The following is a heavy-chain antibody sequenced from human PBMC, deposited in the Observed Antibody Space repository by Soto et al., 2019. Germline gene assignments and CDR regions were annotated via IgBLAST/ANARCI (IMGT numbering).Heavy chain of an antibody. J-gene: IGHJ4*02. CDR2: ISGSGGST. CDR1: GFTFSSYA. CDR3: AKLSSMIVVVITTFPDY. V-gene: IGHV3-23*01. Sequence: PGGSLRLSCAASGFTFSSYAMSWVRQAPGKGLEWVSAISGSGGSTYYADSVKGRFTISRDNSKNTLYLQMNSLRAEDTAVYYCAKLSSMIVVVITTFPDYWGQGTLVTVSS. D-gene: IGHD3-22*01.